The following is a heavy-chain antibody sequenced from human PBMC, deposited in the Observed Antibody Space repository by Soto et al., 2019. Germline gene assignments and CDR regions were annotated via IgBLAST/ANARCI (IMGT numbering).Heavy chain of an antibody. CDR2: ISSNGGST. CDR1: GFTFSSYA. D-gene: IGHD4-17*01. J-gene: IGHJ5*02. Sequence: PGGSLRLSCSASGFTFSSYATHRGRQASGKGLEYVSAISSNGGSTYYADSVKGRFTISRDNSKNTLYLQMSRLRAEDTAVYYCVKDQPPTAWFDPWGQGTLVTVSS. CDR3: VKDQPPTAWFDP. V-gene: IGHV3-64D*06.